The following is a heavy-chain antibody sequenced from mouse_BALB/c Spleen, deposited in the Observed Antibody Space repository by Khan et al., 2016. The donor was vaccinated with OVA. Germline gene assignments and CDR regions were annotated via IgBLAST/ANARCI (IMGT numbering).Heavy chain of an antibody. J-gene: IGHJ3*01. CDR1: GYTFTTYT. Sequence: VKLQESGAELARPGASVKMSCKASGYTFTTYTIHWVKQRPGQGLEWIGYIIPSNDYTNYNQKFKDRATLTADKSSSKAYMQRSSLTSEDSAVYYCAREGAYYRSDGWFAYWGQGTLVTVSA. CDR2: IIPSNDYT. D-gene: IGHD2-14*01. CDR3: AREGAYYRSDGWFAY. V-gene: IGHV1-4*01.